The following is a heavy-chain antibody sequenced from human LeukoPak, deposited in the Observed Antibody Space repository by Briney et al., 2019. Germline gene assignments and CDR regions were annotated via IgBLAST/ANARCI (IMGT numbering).Heavy chain of an antibody. CDR1: GFTFSDYY. CDR3: ARPGGQYYYYYMDV. J-gene: IGHJ6*03. CDR2: ISSSSSYI. Sequence: GGSLRLSCAASGFTFSDYYMSWIRQAPGKGLEWVSSISSSSSYIYYADSVKGRFTISRDNAKNSLYLQMNSLRAEDTAVYYCARPGGQYYYYYMDVWGKGTTVTVSS. V-gene: IGHV3-11*06.